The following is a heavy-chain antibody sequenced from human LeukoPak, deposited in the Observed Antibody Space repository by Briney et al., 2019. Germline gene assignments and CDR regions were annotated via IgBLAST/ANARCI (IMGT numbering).Heavy chain of an antibody. CDR2: IYHSGST. V-gene: IGHV4-4*02. CDR1: GGSISSSNW. D-gene: IGHD3-22*01. CDR3: ARESGGGSSGYSDY. J-gene: IGHJ4*02. Sequence: SETLSLTCAVSGGSISSSNWWSWVRQPPGKGLEWIGEIYHSGSTNYNPSLKSRVTISVGKSKNQFSLKLSSVTAADTAVYYCARESGGGSSGYSDYWGQGTLVTVSS.